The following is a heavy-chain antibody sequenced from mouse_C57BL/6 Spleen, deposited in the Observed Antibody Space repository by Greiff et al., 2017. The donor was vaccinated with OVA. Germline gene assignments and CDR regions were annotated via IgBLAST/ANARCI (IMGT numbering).Heavy chain of an antibody. CDR2: ISDGGSYT. V-gene: IGHV5-4*01. CDR3: ARDRTMIRRGFAY. Sequence: EVKLMESGGGLVKPGGSLKLSCAASGFTFSSYAMSWVRQTPEKRLEWVATISDGGSYTYYPDNVKGRFTISRDNAKNNLYLQMSHLKSEDTAMYYCARDRTMIRRGFAYWGQGTLVTVSA. CDR1: GFTFSSYA. D-gene: IGHD2-4*01. J-gene: IGHJ3*01.